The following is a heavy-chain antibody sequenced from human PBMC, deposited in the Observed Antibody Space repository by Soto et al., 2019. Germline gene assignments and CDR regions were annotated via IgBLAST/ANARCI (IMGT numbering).Heavy chain of an antibody. J-gene: IGHJ4*02. CDR2: ISSSSSTI. CDR3: ARDLEPYDSSGYYYDQDY. Sequence: SGGSLRLSCAASGFTFSSYAMSWVRQAPGKGLEWVSYISSSSSTIYYADSVKGRFTISRDNAKNSLYLQMNSLRDEDTAVYYCARDLEPYDSSGYYYDQDYWGQGTLVTVSS. V-gene: IGHV3-48*02. CDR1: GFTFSSYA. D-gene: IGHD3-22*01.